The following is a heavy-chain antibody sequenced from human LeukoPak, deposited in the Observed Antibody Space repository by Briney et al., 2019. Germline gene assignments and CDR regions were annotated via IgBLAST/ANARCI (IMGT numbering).Heavy chain of an antibody. CDR2: LYTSGGT. D-gene: IGHD6-19*01. J-gene: IGHJ3*02. CDR1: GGSISNYD. Sequence: PSETLSLTCTVSGGSISNYDWSWIRQPAGKGLEWIGRLYTSGGTNYNPSLKSRVTMSFDTSKNQFSLKLSSMTAADTAMYYCARRSSDWNAFDIWGQGTMVTVSS. CDR3: ARRSSDWNAFDI. V-gene: IGHV4-4*07.